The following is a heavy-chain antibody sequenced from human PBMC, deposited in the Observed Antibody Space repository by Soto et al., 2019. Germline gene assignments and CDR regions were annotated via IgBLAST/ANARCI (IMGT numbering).Heavy chain of an antibody. CDR3: AKGAVAGTPTSYYYYGMDV. Sequence: QVQLLQSGAEVKKPGSSVRVSCEASGGTFRTYAMRWVRQAPGQGLEWMGEIIPIFGTVNYAQKFQGRVTITADESTTTVYMDLRSLSSEDTAVYYCAKGAVAGTPTSYYYYGMDVWGQGTTVTVSS. D-gene: IGHD6-19*01. J-gene: IGHJ6*02. CDR1: GGTFRTYA. V-gene: IGHV1-69*12. CDR2: IIPIFGTV.